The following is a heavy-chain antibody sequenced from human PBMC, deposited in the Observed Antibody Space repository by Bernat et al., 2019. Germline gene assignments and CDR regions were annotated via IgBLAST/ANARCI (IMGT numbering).Heavy chain of an antibody. D-gene: IGHD1-20*01. Sequence: QLQLQESGPGLVKPSETLSLTCTVSGGSISSSSYYWGWIRQPPGKGLEWIGSIYYSGSTYYNPSLKSRVTISVDTSKNQFSLKLSSVTAADTAVYYCARHFANWNGGAFDIWGQGTMVTVSS. CDR2: IYYSGST. CDR3: ARHFANWNGGAFDI. J-gene: IGHJ3*02. V-gene: IGHV4-39*01. CDR1: GGSISSSSYY.